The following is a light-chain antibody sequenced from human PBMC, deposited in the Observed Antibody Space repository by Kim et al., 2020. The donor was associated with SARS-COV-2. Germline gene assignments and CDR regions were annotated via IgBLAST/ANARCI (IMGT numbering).Light chain of an antibody. CDR1: QSVSNNY. CDR2: GAS. CDR3: QQYGTSPIT. J-gene: IGKJ5*01. V-gene: IGKV3-20*01. Sequence: IVLTQSPGTLSLSPGERGTLSCRASQSVSNNYLAWYQQRLGQAPRLLIYGASSRATGIPDRFRGSGSGTDFTLTISRLEPEDFAVYYCQQYGTSPITFGQGTRLEIK.